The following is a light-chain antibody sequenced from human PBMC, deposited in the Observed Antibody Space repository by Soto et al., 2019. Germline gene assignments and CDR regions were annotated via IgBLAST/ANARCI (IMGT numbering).Light chain of an antibody. CDR3: QQRSNWPVT. V-gene: IGKV3-11*01. Sequence: EIVLTQSPATLSLSPGERATLSCRASQSVSSYLAWYQQKPGQAPRLLIYDASNRATGIPARFSGSGSGTEFTLTISSLEPEDFAVYSCQQRSNWPVTFGQGTRVEIK. CDR2: DAS. J-gene: IGKJ1*01. CDR1: QSVSSY.